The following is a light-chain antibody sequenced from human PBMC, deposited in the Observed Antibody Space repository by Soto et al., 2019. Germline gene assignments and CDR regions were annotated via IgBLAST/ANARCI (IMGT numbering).Light chain of an antibody. CDR3: SSYAGRNNYV. V-gene: IGLV2-8*01. Sequence: QSVLTQPPSASGSLGQSVTISCTGSSSDVGAFDSVSWYQQHPHKAPQIIIYEVSKRPSGVSDRFSGSKSGNTASLTVSGLQADDEADYFCSSYAGRNNYVFGTGPKLTVL. CDR1: SSDVGAFDS. CDR2: EVS. J-gene: IGLJ1*01.